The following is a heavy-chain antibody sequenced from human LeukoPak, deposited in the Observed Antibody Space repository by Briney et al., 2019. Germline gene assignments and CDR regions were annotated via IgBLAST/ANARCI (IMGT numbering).Heavy chain of an antibody. CDR1: GFTFSSYW. CDR3: ARDSPPAPPYYHYHLDL. CDR2: IKQDGSEK. J-gene: IGHJ6*03. V-gene: IGHV3-7*01. Sequence: GGSLRLSCAASGFTFSSYWMTWVRQAPGKGLEWVANIKQDGSEKYYVDSVKGRFTISRDNAKNSLYLQMNSLRAEDTAVYYCARDSPPAPPYYHYHLDLWGQGTTVNVSS.